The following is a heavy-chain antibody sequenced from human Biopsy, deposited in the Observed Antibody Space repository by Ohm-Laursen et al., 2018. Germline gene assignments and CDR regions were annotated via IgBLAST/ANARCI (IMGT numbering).Heavy chain of an antibody. Sequence: TLSLTCAVYGGSFNGYFWSWIRQPPGKGLEWIGDITQSGSTNYSPSLKSRVTISVDTAKKQFSLSLRYVTAADTAVYYCARVPLPGIGAAYQGRFLYGMDVWGQGTTVSVSS. D-gene: IGHD6-13*01. V-gene: IGHV4-34*01. J-gene: IGHJ6*02. CDR1: GGSFNGYF. CDR3: ARVPLPGIGAAYQGRFLYGMDV. CDR2: ITQSGST.